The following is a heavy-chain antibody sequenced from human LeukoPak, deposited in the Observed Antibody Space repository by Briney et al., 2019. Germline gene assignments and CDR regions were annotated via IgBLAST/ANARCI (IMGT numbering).Heavy chain of an antibody. D-gene: IGHD3-10*01. V-gene: IGHV3-49*04. CDR1: GFTLNKAW. CDR3: TRGGVWFGELRVY. CDR2: IRSKAYGGTT. J-gene: IGHJ4*02. Sequence: GGSLRLSCAASGFTLNKAWMTWVRQAPGKGLEWVGFIRSKAYGGTTEYAASVKGRFTISRDDSKSIAYLQMNSLKTEDTAVYYCTRGGVWFGELRVYWGQGTLVTVSS.